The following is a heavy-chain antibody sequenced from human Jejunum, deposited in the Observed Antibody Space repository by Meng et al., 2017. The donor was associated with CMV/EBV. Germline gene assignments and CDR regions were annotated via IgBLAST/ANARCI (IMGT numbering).Heavy chain of an antibody. CDR3: AAGFNRADY. Sequence: SCAASGFTFSSYWMNWVRQAPGKGLLWVARISTDGNSATYADYVKGRFTISRDNAKNTLYLQMSNLRAEDTAVYYCAAGFNRADYWGQGTLVTVSS. CDR2: ISTDGNSA. J-gene: IGHJ4*02. D-gene: IGHD1-14*01. V-gene: IGHV3-74*01. CDR1: GFTFSSYW.